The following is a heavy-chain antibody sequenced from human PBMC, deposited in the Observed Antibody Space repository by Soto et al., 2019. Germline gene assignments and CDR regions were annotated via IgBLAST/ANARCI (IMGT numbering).Heavy chain of an antibody. D-gene: IGHD2-2*01. Sequence: GGSLRLSCTASGFTFGDYAMSWVRQAPGKGLEWVGFIRSKAYGGTTEYAASVKGRFTISRDDSKSIAYLQMNSLKTEDTAVYYCTKGSIPFDYWGQGXLVTVSS. CDR2: IRSKAYGGTT. CDR1: GFTFGDYA. V-gene: IGHV3-49*04. CDR3: TKGSIPFDY. J-gene: IGHJ4*02.